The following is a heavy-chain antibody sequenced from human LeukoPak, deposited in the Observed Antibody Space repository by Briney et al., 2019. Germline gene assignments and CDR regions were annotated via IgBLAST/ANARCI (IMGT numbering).Heavy chain of an antibody. CDR3: ARTYSGYANGGDFYYMDV. D-gene: IGHD5-12*01. J-gene: IGHJ6*03. CDR2: IYTSGST. CDR1: GGSITNYY. V-gene: IGHV4-4*07. Sequence: SETLSPTCTVSGGSITNYYWTWIRQPAGKGLEWIGRIYTSGSTSYSPSLKSRVTMSIDTSKNQFSLKLSSATAADTAVYYCARTYSGYANGGDFYYMDVWGKGTTVTVSS.